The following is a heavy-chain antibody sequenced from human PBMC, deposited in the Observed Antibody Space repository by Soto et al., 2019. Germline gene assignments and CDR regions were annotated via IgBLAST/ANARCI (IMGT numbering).Heavy chain of an antibody. J-gene: IGHJ4*02. CDR3: AKDMGDSGYSYGYRGFDY. Sequence: GGSLRLSCAASGFTFDDYAMHWVRQAPGKGLEWVSGISWNSGSIGYADSVKGRFTISRDNAKNSLYLQMNSLRAEDTALYYCAKDMGDSGYSYGYRGFDYWGQGTLVTVSS. CDR2: ISWNSGSI. V-gene: IGHV3-9*01. CDR1: GFTFDDYA. D-gene: IGHD5-18*01.